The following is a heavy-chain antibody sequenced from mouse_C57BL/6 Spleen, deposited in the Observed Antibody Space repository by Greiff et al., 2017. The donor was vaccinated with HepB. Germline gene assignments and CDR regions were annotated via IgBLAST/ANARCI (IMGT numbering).Heavy chain of an antibody. CDR1: GYTFTSYW. Sequence: QVQLQQPGAELVKPGASVKLSCKASGYTFTSYWMQWVKQRPGQGLEWIGEIDPSDSYTNYNQKFKGKATLTVDTSSSTAYMQLSSLTSEDSAVYYCARSEGSGYDYWGQGTTLTVSS. V-gene: IGHV1-50*01. CDR2: IDPSDSYT. J-gene: IGHJ2*01. CDR3: ARSEGSGYDY. D-gene: IGHD3-2*02.